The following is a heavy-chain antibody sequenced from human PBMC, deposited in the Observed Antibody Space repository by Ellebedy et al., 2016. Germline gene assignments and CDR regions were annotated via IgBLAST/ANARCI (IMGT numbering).Heavy chain of an antibody. J-gene: IGHJ4*02. CDR3: VRGGVDY. CDR2: ISSRSIYI. CDR1: GFTCGSYI. Sequence: GESLKISXAASGFTCGSYIMNWVRQAPGKTLEWVSSISSRSIYISYADSVKGRFTTSRDNAKNTVYLQMNSLRAEDTAVYYCVRGGVDYWGQGTLVTVSS. V-gene: IGHV3-21*06. D-gene: IGHD3-16*01.